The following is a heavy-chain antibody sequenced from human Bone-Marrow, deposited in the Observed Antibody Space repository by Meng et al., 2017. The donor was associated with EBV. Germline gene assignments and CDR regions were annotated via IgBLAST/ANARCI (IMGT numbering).Heavy chain of an antibody. CDR3: ARPFPSWQSPRLDPFGA. D-gene: IGHD6-19*01. CDR1: GDSISGFYY. J-gene: IGHJ5*02. V-gene: IGHV4-39*01. Sequence: QLQLRESGPGQVKPSETLSLTCTVSGDSISGFYYWGWIRQPPGRGLEWIGSVHYTGSTYYSPSLKSRVTVSVDTSKNQFSLRLTSVTAADTAVYYCARPFPSWQSPRLDPFGAWGQGTLVTVSS. CDR2: VHYTGST.